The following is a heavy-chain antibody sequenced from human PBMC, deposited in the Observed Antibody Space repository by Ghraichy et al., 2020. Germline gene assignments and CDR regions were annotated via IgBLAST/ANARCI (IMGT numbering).Heavy chain of an antibody. J-gene: IGHJ4*02. CDR2: ISGSGGST. CDR3: AKDPDLYSSSPTFFDY. V-gene: IGHV3-23*01. D-gene: IGHD6-6*01. Sequence: GGSLRLSCAASGFTFSSYAMSWVRQAPGKGLEWVSAISGSGGSTYYADSVKGRFTISRDNSKNTLYLQMNSLRAEDTAVYYCAKDPDLYSSSPTFFDYWGQGTLVTVSS. CDR1: GFTFSSYA.